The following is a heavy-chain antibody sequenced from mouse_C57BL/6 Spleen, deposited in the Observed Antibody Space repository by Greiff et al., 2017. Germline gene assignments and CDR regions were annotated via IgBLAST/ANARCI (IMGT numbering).Heavy chain of an antibody. Sequence: QVQLQQSGAELVRPGASVTLSCKASGYTFTDYEMPWVKQTPVHGLEWIGAIDPETGGTAYNQKFKGKAILTADKSSSTAYMELRRLTSEDSAVYCCTRDSNRAWFAYWGQGTLVTVSA. D-gene: IGHD2-5*01. CDR2: IDPETGGT. CDR3: TRDSNRAWFAY. V-gene: IGHV1-15*01. CDR1: GYTFTDYE. J-gene: IGHJ3*01.